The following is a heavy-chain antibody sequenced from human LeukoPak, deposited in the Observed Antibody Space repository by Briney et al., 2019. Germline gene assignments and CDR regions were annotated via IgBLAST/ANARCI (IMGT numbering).Heavy chain of an antibody. J-gene: IGHJ4*02. CDR2: ISGSGGST. Sequence: TGGSLRLSCAASGFTFSSYAMSWVRQAPGKGLEWVSAISGSGGSTYYADPVKGRFTISRDNSKDTLYLQMNGLRAEDTAVYFCAKQSAGSAAWYSLHYDFWGQGTLVTVSS. CDR1: GFTFSSYA. V-gene: IGHV3-23*01. D-gene: IGHD6-13*01. CDR3: AKQSAGSAAWYSLHYDF.